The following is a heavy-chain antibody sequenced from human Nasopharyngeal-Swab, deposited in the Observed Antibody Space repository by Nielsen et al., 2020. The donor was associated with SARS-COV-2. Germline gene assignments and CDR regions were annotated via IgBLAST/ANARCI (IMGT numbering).Heavy chain of an antibody. Sequence: SETLSLTCTVSGYSISSGYYWGWIRQPPGKGREWIGSIYHSGSTYYNPSLTSRVTISVDTSKNQFSLNLNSVTAADTAVYYCARLPYSDNYHLDYWGQGTLVTVSS. V-gene: IGHV4-38-2*02. J-gene: IGHJ4*02. D-gene: IGHD1-26*01. CDR2: IYHSGST. CDR3: ARLPYSDNYHLDY. CDR1: GYSISSGYY.